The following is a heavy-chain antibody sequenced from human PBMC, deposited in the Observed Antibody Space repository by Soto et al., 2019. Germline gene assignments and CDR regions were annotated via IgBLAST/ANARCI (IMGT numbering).Heavy chain of an antibody. CDR1: GYTFTSYG. D-gene: IGHD6-6*01. CDR2: ISAYNGNT. Sequence: ASVKVSCKASGYTFTSYGISWVRQAPGQGLEWMGWISAYNGNTNYAQKLQGRVTITADESTSTAYMELSSLRSEDTAVYYCARGAQGSSSASDYWGQGTLVTVSS. V-gene: IGHV1-18*01. J-gene: IGHJ4*02. CDR3: ARGAQGSSSASDY.